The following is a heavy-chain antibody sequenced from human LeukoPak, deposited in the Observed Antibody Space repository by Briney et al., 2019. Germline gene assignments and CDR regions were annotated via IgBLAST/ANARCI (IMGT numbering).Heavy chain of an antibody. CDR3: AGPGVGATGTRGPVAFDI. J-gene: IGHJ3*02. CDR1: GGSISSYY. D-gene: IGHD1-26*01. Sequence: SETLSLNRTVSGGSISSYYWSWIRQPPGKGLEWIGYIYYSGSTNYNPSLKSRVTISVDTSKNQFSLKLSSVTAADTAVYYCAGPGVGATGTRGPVAFDIWGQGTMVTVSS. CDR2: IYYSGST. V-gene: IGHV4-59*01.